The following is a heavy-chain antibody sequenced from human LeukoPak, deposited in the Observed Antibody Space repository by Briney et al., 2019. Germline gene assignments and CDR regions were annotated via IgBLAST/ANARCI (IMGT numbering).Heavy chain of an antibody. D-gene: IGHD6-13*01. CDR3: ARVTSRSWYRYYYYYMDV. CDR1: GFTFSSYN. J-gene: IGHJ6*03. CDR2: ISPSSDSI. Sequence: GGSLRLSCVASGFTFSSYNMNWVRQAPGKGLEWVPYISPSSDSINYADSVKGRFTISRDNAKNSLYLQMNSLRAEDTAVYYCARVTSRSWYRYYYYYMDVWGKGTTVTISS. V-gene: IGHV3-48*01.